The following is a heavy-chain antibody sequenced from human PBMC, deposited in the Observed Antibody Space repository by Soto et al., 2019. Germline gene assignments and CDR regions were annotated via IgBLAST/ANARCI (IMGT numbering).Heavy chain of an antibody. J-gene: IGHJ6*03. Sequence: GGSLRLSCAASGFTFSSYAMSWVRQAPGKGLEWVSAISGSGGSTYYADSVKGRFTISRDNSKNTLYLQMNSLRAEDTAVYYCAKTFPFGVVITYYYYMDVWGKGTTVTVSS. V-gene: IGHV3-23*01. CDR3: AKTFPFGVVITYYYYMDV. D-gene: IGHD3-3*01. CDR1: GFTFSSYA. CDR2: ISGSGGST.